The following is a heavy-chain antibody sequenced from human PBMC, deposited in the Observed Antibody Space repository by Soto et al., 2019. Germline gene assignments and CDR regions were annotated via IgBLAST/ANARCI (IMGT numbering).Heavy chain of an antibody. CDR3: AREQQLVGWAYYYYGMDV. V-gene: IGHV1-46*01. CDR1: GYTFTSYY. J-gene: IGHJ6*02. D-gene: IGHD6-13*01. CDR2: INPSGGST. Sequence: ASVKVSCKASGYTFTSYYMHWVRQAPGQGLEWMGIINPSGGSTSYAQKFQGRVTMTRDTSTSTVYTELSSLRSEDTAVYYCAREQQLVGWAYYYYGMDVWGQGTTVTVSS.